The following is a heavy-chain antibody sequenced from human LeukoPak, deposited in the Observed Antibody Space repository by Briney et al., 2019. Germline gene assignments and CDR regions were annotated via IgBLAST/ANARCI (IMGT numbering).Heavy chain of an antibody. V-gene: IGHV3-74*01. CDR3: ARDYSVFGVVIDAFDI. CDR1: GFTFSSYW. Sequence: GGSLRLSCAASGFTFSSYWMHWVRQAPGKGLVWVSRINSDGSSTSYADSVKGRFTISRDNAKNSLYLQMNSLRAEDTAVYYCARDYSVFGVVIDAFDIWGQGTMVTVSS. CDR2: INSDGSST. D-gene: IGHD3-3*01. J-gene: IGHJ3*02.